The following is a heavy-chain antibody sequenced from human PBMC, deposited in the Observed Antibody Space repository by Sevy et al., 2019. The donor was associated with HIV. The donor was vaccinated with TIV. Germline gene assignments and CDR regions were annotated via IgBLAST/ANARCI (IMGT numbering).Heavy chain of an antibody. D-gene: IGHD3-22*01. V-gene: IGHV3-23*01. CDR3: AGAPYDSSGSFDAFDI. CDR1: GFTLRTYA. CDR2: IFKSGDVT. J-gene: IGHJ3*02. Sequence: GGSLRLSCVASGFTLRTYAMNWVRQAPGKGLKWVSTIFKSGDVTYCADSVKGRFTIARDNSKNTVYLHMNSLRAEDTALYFCAGAPYDSSGSFDAFDIWGQGTMVTVSS.